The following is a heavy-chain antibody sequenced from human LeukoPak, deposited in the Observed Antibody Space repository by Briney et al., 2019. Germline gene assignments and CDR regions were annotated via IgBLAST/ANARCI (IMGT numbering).Heavy chain of an antibody. CDR1: GYTFTSYD. CDR3: VRSQTIASRLIRSRGFDP. D-gene: IGHD6-6*01. CDR2: MNPNSGNT. Sequence: ASVKVSCKASGYTFTSYDINWVRQATGQGREWMGCMNPNSGNTGYAQKFQGRVTMTRNTSINTAYMKLSSLTSEDTAVYYCVRSQTIASRLIRSRGFDPWGQGTLVTVSS. J-gene: IGHJ5*02. V-gene: IGHV1-8*01.